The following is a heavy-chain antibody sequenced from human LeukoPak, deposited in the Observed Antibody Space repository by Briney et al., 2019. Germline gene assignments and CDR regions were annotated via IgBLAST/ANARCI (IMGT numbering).Heavy chain of an antibody. J-gene: IGHJ4*02. D-gene: IGHD4-11*01. Sequence: SETLSLTCGVSGNSISSGYYWGWIRQPPGQGLEWIASIYHSGSTYYNTSLKSRVTISVDTSKNQFSLKVTSVTAADTAVYYCARMTTQTTSVDYWGQGTLVTVSS. CDR2: IYHSGST. CDR3: ARMTTQTTSVDY. CDR1: GNSISSGYY. V-gene: IGHV4-38-2*01.